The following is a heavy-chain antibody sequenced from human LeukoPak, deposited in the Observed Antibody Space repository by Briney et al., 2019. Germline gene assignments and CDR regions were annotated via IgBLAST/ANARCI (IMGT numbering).Heavy chain of an antibody. Sequence: SETLSLTCAVYGGSFRGCYWSWIRQPPGKGLEWVGEINHRGSTNYNPSRKSRVNISVATYKTQFSVNLNSVTAAATAMSYCARDRASYYDSSGYHGAFDIWGQGTMVTASS. CDR2: INHRGST. CDR3: ARDRASYYDSSGYHGAFDI. V-gene: IGHV4-34*01. CDR1: GGSFRGCY. D-gene: IGHD3-22*01. J-gene: IGHJ3*02.